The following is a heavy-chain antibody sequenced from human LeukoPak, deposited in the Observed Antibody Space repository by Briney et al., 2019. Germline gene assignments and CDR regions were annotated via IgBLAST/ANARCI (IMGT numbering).Heavy chain of an antibody. CDR3: ASHLWFGELLG. D-gene: IGHD3-10*01. Sequence: GGSLRLSCEASGFTFSSYEMNWVRQAPGKGLEWVSYISSSGSTIYYADSVKGRFTISRDNAKNSLYLQMNSLRAEDTAVYYCASHLWFGELLGWGQGTLVTVSS. CDR1: GFTFSSYE. J-gene: IGHJ4*02. V-gene: IGHV3-48*03. CDR2: ISSSGSTI.